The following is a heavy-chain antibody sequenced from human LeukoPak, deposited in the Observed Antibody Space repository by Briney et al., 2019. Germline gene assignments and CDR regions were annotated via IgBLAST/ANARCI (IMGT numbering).Heavy chain of an antibody. J-gene: IGHJ4*02. Sequence: GGSLRLSCAASGFSVSSNYMNWVRQAPGKGLEWVSFIYSDNTHYSDSVKGRFTISRDNSKNTLYLQMNSLRAEDTAVYYCARRAGAYSHPYDYWGQGTLVTVSS. CDR1: GFSVSSNY. CDR2: IYSDNT. V-gene: IGHV3-53*01. CDR3: ARRAGAYSHPYDY. D-gene: IGHD4/OR15-4a*01.